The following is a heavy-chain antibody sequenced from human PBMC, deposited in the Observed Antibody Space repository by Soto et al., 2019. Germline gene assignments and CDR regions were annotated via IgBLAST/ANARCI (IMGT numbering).Heavy chain of an antibody. J-gene: IGHJ4*02. V-gene: IGHV3-9*01. CDR2: ISRNGGYI. CDR3: TRDIFRTITTIDC. Sequence: EVQLVESGGGLVQPGRSLRLSCAASGFNFDDYAMNWVRQAPGKGLEWVSGISRNGGYIGYADSVKGRFTISRDNAKNSLYLQMNSLRPEDTAFYYCTRDIFRTITTIDCWGQGTLVTVSS. CDR1: GFNFDDYA. D-gene: IGHD3-3*01.